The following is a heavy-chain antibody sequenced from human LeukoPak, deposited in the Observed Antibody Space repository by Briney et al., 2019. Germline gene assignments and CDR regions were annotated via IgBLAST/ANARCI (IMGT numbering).Heavy chain of an antibody. Sequence: ASVRVSCRASGYTFTNFGISWVRQAPGQGLEWMGWISAYNGNTNYAQKFQGRVTMTTDTSTTTAYMELRSLRSDDTAVYYCARDLTQYSNWFDPWGQGTLVTVSS. CDR1: GYTFTNFG. CDR2: ISAYNGNT. V-gene: IGHV1-18*01. D-gene: IGHD2/OR15-2a*01. J-gene: IGHJ5*02. CDR3: ARDLTQYSNWFDP.